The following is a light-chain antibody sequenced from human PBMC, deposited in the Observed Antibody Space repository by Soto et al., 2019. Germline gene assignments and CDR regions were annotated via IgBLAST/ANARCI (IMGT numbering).Light chain of an antibody. J-gene: IGKJ2*01. CDR3: QHYNYWPYT. CDR1: QSVTNS. V-gene: IGKV3-15*01. CDR2: DAS. Sequence: EVVLTQSPVNLSVSPGERATLSCRASQSVTNSLAWYQRKPGQAPRLLIYDASTRATGVPARFSGSGSGTDFTLTISSLQSEDFAVYYCQHYNYWPYTFGQGTKVDIK.